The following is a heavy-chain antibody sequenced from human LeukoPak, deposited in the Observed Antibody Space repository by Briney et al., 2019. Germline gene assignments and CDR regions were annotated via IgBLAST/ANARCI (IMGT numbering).Heavy chain of an antibody. D-gene: IGHD6-13*01. V-gene: IGHV3-21*01. J-gene: IGHJ4*02. Sequence: PGGSLRLSCAASGFTFSSYSMNWVRQAPGKGLEWVSSISSSSSYIYYADSVKGRLTISRDNAKNSLYLQMNSLRAEDTAVYYCARSIAAAVYFDYWGQGTLVTVSS. CDR1: GFTFSSYS. CDR2: ISSSSSYI. CDR3: ARSIAAAVYFDY.